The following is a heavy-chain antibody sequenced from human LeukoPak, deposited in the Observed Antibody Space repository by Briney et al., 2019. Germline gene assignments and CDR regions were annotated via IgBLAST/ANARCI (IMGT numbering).Heavy chain of an antibody. D-gene: IGHD1-26*01. Sequence: GGSLRLSCAASGFTFSSYTMNWVRQAPGKGLEWVSSISSGSIYIYYADSVKGRFTISRDNAKNSLYLQMNSLRAEDTAVYYCARDGGTDYWGQGTLVTVSS. CDR1: GFTFSSYT. CDR3: ARDGGTDY. J-gene: IGHJ4*02. CDR2: ISSGSIYI. V-gene: IGHV3-21*01.